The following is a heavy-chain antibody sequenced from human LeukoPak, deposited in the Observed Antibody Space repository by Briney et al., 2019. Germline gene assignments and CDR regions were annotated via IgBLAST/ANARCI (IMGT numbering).Heavy chain of an antibody. V-gene: IGHV1-46*01. CDR1: GYTFTSYY. J-gene: IGHJ3*02. CDR3: AREPRSGTVAFDI. CDR2: INPSGGST. D-gene: IGHD3-10*01. Sequence: ASVKVSCKASGYTFTSYYMHWVRQTPGQGLEWMVIINPSGGSTSYAQKFQGRVTMTRDTSTSTVYMELSSLRSEDTAVFYCAREPRSGTVAFDIWGEGTMVTVSS.